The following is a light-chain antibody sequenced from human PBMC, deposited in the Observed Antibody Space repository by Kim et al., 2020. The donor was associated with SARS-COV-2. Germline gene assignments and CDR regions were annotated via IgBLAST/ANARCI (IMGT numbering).Light chain of an antibody. CDR1: QSLVHSDGNTY. CDR2: KVS. V-gene: IGKV2-30*02. CDR3: MQGTHWPPWT. Sequence: DVVMTQSPLSLPVTLGQPASISCRSSQSLVHSDGNTYLNWFQQRPGQSPRRLIYKVSNRDSGVPDRFSGSGSGTDFTLKISRVEAEDVGVYYCMQGTHWPPWTFGQRTKVDIK. J-gene: IGKJ1*01.